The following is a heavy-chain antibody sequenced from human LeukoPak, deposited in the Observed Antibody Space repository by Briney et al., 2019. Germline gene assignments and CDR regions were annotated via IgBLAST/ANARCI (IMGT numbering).Heavy chain of an antibody. CDR1: GFTFSSYA. CDR3: AKDLDSSSYAYWYFDL. CDR2: VSGSGDST. J-gene: IGHJ2*01. Sequence: QSGGSLRLACAASGFTFSSYAMNWVRQAPGKGLEWVSTVSGSGDSTYYADSVKGRFTISRDNSKNTVYLQMNSLRAEDTAVYYCAKDLDSSSYAYWYFDLWGRGTLVTVSS. D-gene: IGHD3-22*01. V-gene: IGHV3-23*01.